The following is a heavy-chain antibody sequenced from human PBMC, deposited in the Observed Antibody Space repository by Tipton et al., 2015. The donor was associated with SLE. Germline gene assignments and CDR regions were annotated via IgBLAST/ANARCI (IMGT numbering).Heavy chain of an antibody. Sequence: TLSLTCTVSGGSISSYYWSWIRQPAGKGLEWIGRIYTSGGTNYNPSLKSRVTMSVDTSKNQFSLKLSSVTAADTAVYYCARSPDYDILTGYLFDYWGQGTLVTVSS. CDR1: GGSISSYY. J-gene: IGHJ4*02. CDR3: ARSPDYDILTGYLFDY. V-gene: IGHV4-4*07. CDR2: IYTSGGT. D-gene: IGHD3-9*01.